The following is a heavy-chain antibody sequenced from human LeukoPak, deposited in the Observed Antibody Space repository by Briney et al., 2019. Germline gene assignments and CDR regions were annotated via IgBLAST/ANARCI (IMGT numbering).Heavy chain of an antibody. CDR1: GFTFNSYA. J-gene: IGHJ4*02. CDR2: ISDSGCST. D-gene: IGHD6-19*01. Sequence: HPGGSLRLSCAASGFTFNSYAMSWVRQAPGKGLEWVSSISDSGCSTYYADSVRGRFTISRDNSKTTLYLQMNSLRAEDTAVYYCAKDKIPPPWYSSGWYANFDYWGQGTLVTVSS. V-gene: IGHV3-23*01. CDR3: AKDKIPPPWYSSGWYANFDY.